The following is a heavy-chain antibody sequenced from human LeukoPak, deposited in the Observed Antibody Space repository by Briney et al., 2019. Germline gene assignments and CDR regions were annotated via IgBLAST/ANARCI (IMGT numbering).Heavy chain of an antibody. V-gene: IGHV3-53*01. CDR3: ARESGDRPGLPGR. Sequence: GGSLRLSCAASGFSVSTYMSWVRQAPGKGLEWVSTLYSDGNRYYADSVRGQFTISRDDSRNTLFLQMNNLRVEDTAMYYCARESGDRPGLPGRWGQGTLVTVSS. D-gene: IGHD1-26*01. CDR2: LYSDGNR. J-gene: IGHJ4*02. CDR1: GFSVSTY.